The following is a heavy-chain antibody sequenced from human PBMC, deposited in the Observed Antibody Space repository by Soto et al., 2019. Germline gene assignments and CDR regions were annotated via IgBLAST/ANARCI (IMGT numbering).Heavy chain of an antibody. CDR3: ARVAVADPHHFDY. Sequence: SETLSRTCAVFGDSLSSGYHWAWIRQPPGKGLEWVASIYHSGTTYYNPSLTSRVTISAYMELSSLRSEDTAVYYCARVAVADPHHFDYWGQGPLVTVSS. CDR1: GDSLSSGYH. D-gene: IGHD6-19*01. CDR2: IYHSGTT. V-gene: IGHV4-38-2*01. J-gene: IGHJ4*02.